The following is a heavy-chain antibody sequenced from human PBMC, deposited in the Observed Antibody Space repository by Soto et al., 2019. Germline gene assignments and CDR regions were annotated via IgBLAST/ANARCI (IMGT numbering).Heavy chain of an antibody. CDR2: ISWDGGST. J-gene: IGHJ6*02. V-gene: IGHV3-43D*04. CDR1: GFTFDDYA. Sequence: PGGSLRLSCAASGFTFDDYAMHWVRQAPGKGLELFSLISWDGGSTYYADSVKGRFTISRDNSKNSLYLQMNSLRAEDTALYYCATDKAPRPWYYYYGMDVRSQGTTVTVYS. CDR3: ATDKAPRPWYYYYGMDV.